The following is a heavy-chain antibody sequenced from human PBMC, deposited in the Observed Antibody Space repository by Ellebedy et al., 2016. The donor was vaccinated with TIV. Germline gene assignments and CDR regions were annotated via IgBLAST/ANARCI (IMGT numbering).Heavy chain of an antibody. CDR2: INAGNGNT. V-gene: IGHV1-3*01. Sequence: AASVNVSCKASGYIFTNYAIHWVRQAPGQRLEWVGWINAGNGNTKYSQKLQGRVTILRDTSANTAYMELSSLRSEDTAVYYCARAIYGMGWFDPWGQGTMVTVSS. D-gene: IGHD3-3*01. J-gene: IGHJ5*02. CDR1: GYIFTNYA. CDR3: ARAIYGMGWFDP.